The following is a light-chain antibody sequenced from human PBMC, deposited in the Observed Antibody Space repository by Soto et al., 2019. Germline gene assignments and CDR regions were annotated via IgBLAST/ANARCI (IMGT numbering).Light chain of an antibody. Sequence: QSALTQPASVSGSPGQSITISCTGTSSDVGGYNYVSWYQQHPGKAPKLLIYDVSNRPSGVSNRFSGSKSGNTASLTISGLQAEDEADYYCSSYTGSSTPLVFVGGTQLTVL. CDR3: SSYTGSSTPLV. CDR2: DVS. V-gene: IGLV2-14*01. CDR1: SSDVGGYNY. J-gene: IGLJ2*01.